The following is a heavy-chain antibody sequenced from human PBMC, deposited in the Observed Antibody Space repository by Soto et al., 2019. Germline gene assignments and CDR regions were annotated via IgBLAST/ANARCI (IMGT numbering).Heavy chain of an antibody. D-gene: IGHD5-18*01. V-gene: IGHV3-7*01. J-gene: IGHJ3*02. CDR3: ARGDTPMITGMDSFDI. CDR1: GFTSSRYW. CDR2: IKQDGTEK. Sequence: GSLRLSCAASGFTSSRYWMNWVRQAPGKGLEWVANIKQDGTEKNYVDSVKGRFTISRDNARKSLYLQMDSLRAEDTAVYFCARGDTPMITGMDSFDIWGQGTMVTVSS.